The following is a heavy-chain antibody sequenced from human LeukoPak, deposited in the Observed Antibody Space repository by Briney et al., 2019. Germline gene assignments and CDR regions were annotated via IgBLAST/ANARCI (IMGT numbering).Heavy chain of an antibody. Sequence: SETLSLTCTVSGGSINNFYWSWIRQPPGKGVEWIGYIYSSGTNNYNSRLESRVTVSLDTSEQFSLKLSSVTAADTAVYYCASISGFSSGWVFDFWGQGILVTVSS. CDR3: ASISGFSSGWVFDF. CDR2: IYSSGTN. CDR1: GGSINNFY. J-gene: IGHJ4*02. D-gene: IGHD6-19*01. V-gene: IGHV4-59*01.